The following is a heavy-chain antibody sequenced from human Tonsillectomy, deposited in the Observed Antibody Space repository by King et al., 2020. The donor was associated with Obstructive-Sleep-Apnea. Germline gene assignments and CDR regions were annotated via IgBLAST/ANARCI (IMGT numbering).Heavy chain of an antibody. V-gene: IGHV2-5*02. CDR1: GFSLSTSGVS. Sequence: TLKESGPTLVKPTQTLTLTCTFSGFSLSTSGVSVGWIRQPPGKALEWLALIYWDDDTLYSPSLKSRLTITKDTSKNQVVLTLTNMDPVDTATYYCAHRPFMRGYDLNVDYWGQGTLVTVAS. CDR2: IYWDDDT. J-gene: IGHJ4*02. D-gene: IGHD5-12*01. CDR3: AHRPFMRGYDLNVDY.